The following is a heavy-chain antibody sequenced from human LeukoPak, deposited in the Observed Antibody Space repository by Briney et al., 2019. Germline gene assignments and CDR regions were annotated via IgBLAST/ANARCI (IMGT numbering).Heavy chain of an antibody. J-gene: IGHJ6*03. D-gene: IGHD1-26*01. V-gene: IGHV3-11*04. CDR1: VFTFSDYY. Sequence: GGSLRLSCAAVVFTFSDYYMTWIRQAPGKALEWVSHISISGGSIYYADSVKGRFTISRDNAKNSLYLQMNSLRAEDTAVYYYARSKWDRGHHYYYYMDVWGKGTTVTVSS. CDR2: ISISGGSI. CDR3: ARSKWDRGHHYYYYMDV.